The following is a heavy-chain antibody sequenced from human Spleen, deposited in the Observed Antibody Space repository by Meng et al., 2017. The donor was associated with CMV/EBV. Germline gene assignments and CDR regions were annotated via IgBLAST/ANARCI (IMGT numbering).Heavy chain of an antibody. CDR3: AKEYSSGWMGY. CDR2: IGTSSTI. Sequence: GESLKISCAASGFSFSDYYMKWARQAPGKGLELVSSIGTSSTIDYADSVKGRFTISRDNAKNSLFLQMNSLRAEDTAVYYCAKEYSSGWMGYWGQGTLVTVSS. V-gene: IGHV3-69-1*01. CDR1: GFSFSDYY. J-gene: IGHJ4*02. D-gene: IGHD6-19*01.